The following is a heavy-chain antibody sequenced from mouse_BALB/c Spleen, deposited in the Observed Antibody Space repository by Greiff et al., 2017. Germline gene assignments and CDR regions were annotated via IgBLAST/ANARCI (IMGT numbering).Heavy chain of an antibody. CDR1: GFTFSDYG. J-gene: IGHJ3*01. CDR3: ARDNYGSSYRFAY. D-gene: IGHD1-1*01. Sequence: EVKLMESGGGLVQPGGSRKLTCAASGFTFSDYGMAWVRQAPGKGPEWVAFISNLAYSIYYADTVTGRFIISREDAKNTLYLEMSSLRSEDTAMYYCARDNYGSSYRFAYWGQGTLVTVSA. CDR2: ISNLAYSI. V-gene: IGHV5-15*02.